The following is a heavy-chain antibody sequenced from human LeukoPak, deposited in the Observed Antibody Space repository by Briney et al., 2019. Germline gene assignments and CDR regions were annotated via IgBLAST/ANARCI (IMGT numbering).Heavy chain of an antibody. CDR2: ITGSGGST. CDR3: ATAYYYDTTLRY. J-gene: IGHJ4*02. D-gene: IGHD3-22*01. V-gene: IGHV3-23*01. CDR1: GFTFSSYA. Sequence: PGGSLRLSCAASGFTFSSYAMSWDRQAPGKGLEWVSAITGSGGSTYYADSVKGRFTISRDNSKNTLYLQMNSLRAEDTAVYYCATAYYYDTTLRYWGQGTLVTVSS.